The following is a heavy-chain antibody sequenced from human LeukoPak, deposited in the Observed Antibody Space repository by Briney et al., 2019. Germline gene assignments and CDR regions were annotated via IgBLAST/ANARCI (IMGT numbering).Heavy chain of an antibody. D-gene: IGHD3-22*01. J-gene: IGHJ4*02. CDR2: INPNSGGT. CDR1: GYTFTGYY. CDR3: ARDRSVITMMGN. V-gene: IGHV1-2*02. Sequence: ASVKVSCKASGYTFTGYYMHWVRQAPGQGLEWMGWINPNSGGTNYAQKFQGRVTMTRDTSISTAYMELSRLRSDNTAVYYCARDRSVITMMGNWGQGTLVTVSS.